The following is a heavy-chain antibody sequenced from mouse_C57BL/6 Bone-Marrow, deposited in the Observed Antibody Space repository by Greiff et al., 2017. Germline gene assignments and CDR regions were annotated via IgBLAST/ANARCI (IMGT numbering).Heavy chain of an antibody. CDR1: GYTFTSYW. V-gene: IGHV1-55*01. CDR3: ARPYYSNYWDFDV. Sequence: QVQLQQSGAELVKPGASVKMSCKASGYTFTSYWITWVKQRPGQGLEWIGDIYPGSGSTNYNEKFKSKATLTVDKSSSTAYMQLSSLTSEDSAVYYCARPYYSNYWDFDVWGTGTTVTVSS. D-gene: IGHD2-5*01. CDR2: IYPGSGST. J-gene: IGHJ1*03.